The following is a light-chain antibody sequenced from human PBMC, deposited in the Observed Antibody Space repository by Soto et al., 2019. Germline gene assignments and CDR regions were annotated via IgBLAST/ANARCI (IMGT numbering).Light chain of an antibody. J-gene: IGLJ3*02. Sequence: QSALTQPASVSGSPGQSITISCSGTSSDVGGYNSVSWYQQHPGKAPKVMIYEVSNRPSGVSNRFSGSKSGNTASLTISGLLAEDEADYYCSSYTGSNTWVFGGGTKLTVL. CDR3: SSYTGSNTWV. CDR1: SSDVGGYNS. V-gene: IGLV2-14*01. CDR2: EVS.